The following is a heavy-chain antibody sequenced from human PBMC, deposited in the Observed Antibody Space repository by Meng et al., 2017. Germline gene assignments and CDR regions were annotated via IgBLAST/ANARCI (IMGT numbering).Heavy chain of an antibody. CDR3: ARGGIAVAIDY. J-gene: IGHJ4*02. CDR1: CIPFTRHG. D-gene: IGHD6-19*01. CDR2: ISAHNDNK. V-gene: IGHV1-18*01. Sequence: VRAGGEVKNRGASCEVTCNASCIPFTRHGISGVRQATGQVHAGMGWISAHNDNKNCAKKLQDRVTMTTDTSTSTAYVDQRSLRSYVTAVYYCARGGIAVAIDYWCQGTLVTVSS.